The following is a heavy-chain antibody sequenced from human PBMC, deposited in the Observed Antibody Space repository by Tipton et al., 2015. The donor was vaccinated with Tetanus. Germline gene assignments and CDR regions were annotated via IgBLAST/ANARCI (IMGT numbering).Heavy chain of an antibody. D-gene: IGHD2-21*01. Sequence: GLVKPSETLSLICIVSGGSMNSYYWSWIRQPPGKGLEWIGYIYYTGSTNYNPSLKSGVTISLDTSKNQFSLKLTSVSAADTAVYYCARLTGHSMDVVDYYYFGMDVWGQGTKVTVSS. J-gene: IGHJ6*02. CDR2: IYYTGST. V-gene: IGHV4-59*01. CDR1: GGSMNSYY. CDR3: ARLTGHSMDVVDYYYFGMDV.